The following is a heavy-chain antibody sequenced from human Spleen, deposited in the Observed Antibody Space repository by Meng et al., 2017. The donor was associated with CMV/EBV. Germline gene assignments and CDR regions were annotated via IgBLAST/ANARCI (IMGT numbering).Heavy chain of an antibody. Sequence: GGSLRLSCAASGFTFSAYEMNWVRLAPGKGLEWVAFIRHDGSSQYYGDSVKGRFTISRDKSKNTVYLQMNNLRPEDTAVYYCAKDRAMIVESYGMDVWGQGTTVTVSS. V-gene: IGHV3-30*02. J-gene: IGHJ6*02. CDR1: GFTFSAYE. CDR3: AKDRAMIVESYGMDV. D-gene: IGHD3-22*01. CDR2: IRHDGSSQ.